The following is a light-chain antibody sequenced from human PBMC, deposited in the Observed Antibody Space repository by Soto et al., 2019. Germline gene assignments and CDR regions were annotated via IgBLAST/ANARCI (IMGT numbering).Light chain of an antibody. J-gene: IGLJ1*01. CDR1: SSDVGGYNY. Sequence: SGLAQPASVSGTLGQSITIACTGTSSDVGGYNYVSWYQQHPDKAPKLIISEVSDRPSGVSHRFSGSKTGNTASLTISGLLAEDEADYYCSSYAVNRTYVFGGGTKVTVL. CDR3: SSYAVNRTYV. V-gene: IGLV2-14*01. CDR2: EVS.